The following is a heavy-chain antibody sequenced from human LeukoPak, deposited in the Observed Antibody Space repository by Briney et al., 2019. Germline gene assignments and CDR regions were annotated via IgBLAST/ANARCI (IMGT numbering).Heavy chain of an antibody. V-gene: IGHV4-34*01. D-gene: IGHD3-22*01. CDR1: GGSFSGYY. Sequence: PSETLSLTCAVYGGSFSGYYWSWIRQPPGKGLEWIGEINHSGSTNYNPSLKSRVTISVDTSKNQFSLKLSSVTAADTAVYYCARHLPGYYYDSSGYSSGAFDIWGQGTMVTVSS. CDR3: ARHLPGYYYDSSGYSSGAFDI. CDR2: INHSGST. J-gene: IGHJ3*02.